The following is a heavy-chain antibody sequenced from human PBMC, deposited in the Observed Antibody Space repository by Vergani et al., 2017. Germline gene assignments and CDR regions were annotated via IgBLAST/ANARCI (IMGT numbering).Heavy chain of an antibody. CDR3: ARSRYCSSPSCTGYDY. CDR1: GFTFSSYS. D-gene: IGHD2-2*01. Sequence: EVQLVESGGGLVQPGGSLRLSCAASGFTFSSYSMNWVRQAPGEGLEWVSYISSSVSTIYYADSVKGRSTISRDNAKNSLYLQMHSLRAEDTAVYYCARSRYCSSPSCTGYDYWGQGTLVTVSS. CDR2: ISSSVSTI. V-gene: IGHV3-48*01. J-gene: IGHJ4*02.